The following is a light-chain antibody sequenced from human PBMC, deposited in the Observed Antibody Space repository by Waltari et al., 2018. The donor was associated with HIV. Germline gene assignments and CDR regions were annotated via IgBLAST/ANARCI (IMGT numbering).Light chain of an antibody. CDR1: NIGAGYD. CDR2: GNT. V-gene: IGLV1-40*01. CDR3: QSYDSSLSGVV. Sequence: QSVLTQPPSVSGAPGQRVTISCTNIGAGYDVHWYQQFPGTAPKLLIFGNTYRPSGVPDRFSGFKSGASASLAITGLQAEDEADYYCQSYDSSLSGVVFGGGTKLTVL. J-gene: IGLJ2*01.